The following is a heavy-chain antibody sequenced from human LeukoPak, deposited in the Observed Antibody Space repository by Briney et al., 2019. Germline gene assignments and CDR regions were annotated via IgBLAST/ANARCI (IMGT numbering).Heavy chain of an antibody. D-gene: IGHD3-16*01. J-gene: IGHJ4*02. CDR2: ISSSSTYI. Sequence: GGSLRLSCAASGFTFSSYSMNWVRQAPGKGLELVSSISSSSTYINYVDSVKGRFTISRDNSKNTLYLQMNSLRAEDTAIYYCAKDADDYVSYFDYWGQGILVTVSS. CDR3: AKDADDYVSYFDY. V-gene: IGHV3-21*04. CDR1: GFTFSSYS.